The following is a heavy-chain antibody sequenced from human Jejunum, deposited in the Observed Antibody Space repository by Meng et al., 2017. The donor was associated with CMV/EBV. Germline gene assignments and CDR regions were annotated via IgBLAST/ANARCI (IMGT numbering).Heavy chain of an antibody. CDR1: YY. D-gene: IGHD3-10*01. Sequence: YYWGWIRQHPGKGLEWIGYIYDSETTSYNPSLKSRVTISVDMSKNQFSLKLTSVTAADTAVYYCARAPVEEYYYGSGSYYKRSRYFDYWGQGTLVTVSS. CDR3: ARAPVEEYYYGSGSYYKRSRYFDY. V-gene: IGHV4-31*02. J-gene: IGHJ4*02. CDR2: IYDSETT.